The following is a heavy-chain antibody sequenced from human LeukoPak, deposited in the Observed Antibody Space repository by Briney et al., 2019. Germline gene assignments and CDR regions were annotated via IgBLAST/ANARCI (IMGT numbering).Heavy chain of an antibody. CDR1: GFTFSSYS. CDR3: VKARIRTTVTYWSFDL. CDR2: ISSSSSYI. Sequence: PGGSLRLSCAASGFTFSSYSMNWVRQAPGKGLEWVSSISSSSSYIYYADSVKGRFTISRDNAKNSLYLQMNSLRAEDTAVYYCVKARIRTTVTYWSFDLWGRGTLVTVSS. J-gene: IGHJ2*01. D-gene: IGHD4-17*01. V-gene: IGHV3-21*01.